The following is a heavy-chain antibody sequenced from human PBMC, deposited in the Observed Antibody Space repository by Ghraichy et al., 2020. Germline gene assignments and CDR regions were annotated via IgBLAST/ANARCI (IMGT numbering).Heavy chain of an antibody. D-gene: IGHD1-26*01. J-gene: IGHJ4*02. CDR3: ARRMVGATPFDY. CDR2: IYYSGST. Sequence: SQTLSLTCTVSGGSISSSSYYWGWIRQPPGKGLEWIRSIYYSGSTYYNPSLKSRVTISVDTSKNQFSLKLSSVTAADTAVYYCARRMVGATPFDYWGQGTLVTVSS. CDR1: GGSISSSSYY. V-gene: IGHV4-39*01.